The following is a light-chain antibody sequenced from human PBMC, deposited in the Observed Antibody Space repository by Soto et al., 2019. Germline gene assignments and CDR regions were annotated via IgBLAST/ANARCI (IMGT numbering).Light chain of an antibody. V-gene: IGKV1-9*01. CDR1: QGIRSY. CDR3: QQFNSYPLT. CDR2: EAS. J-gene: IGKJ4*01. Sequence: DIQLTQSPSFLSASVGDRVTITCRASQGIRSYLAWYQQKPGKAPKLLIYEASTLESGVPSTFSGSGSGTEFTLTISSLQPQDSATYYCQQFNSYPLTFGGGTKVEIK.